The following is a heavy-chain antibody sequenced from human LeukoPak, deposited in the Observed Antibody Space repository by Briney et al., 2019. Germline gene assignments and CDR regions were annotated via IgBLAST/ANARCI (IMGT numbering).Heavy chain of an antibody. J-gene: IGHJ4*02. CDR1: GFTFDAHG. CDR3: AGGDSGGWYFDY. D-gene: IGHD6-19*01. Sequence: GGSLRLSCVRSGFTFDAHGTSWVRHPPGKGLEWVSGISGNGGSTGYADSVKGRFTISRDNAKSSLYLQMNSLRAEDTALYRCAGGDSGGWYFDYWGQGTLVTVSS. CDR2: ISGNGGST. V-gene: IGHV3-20*01.